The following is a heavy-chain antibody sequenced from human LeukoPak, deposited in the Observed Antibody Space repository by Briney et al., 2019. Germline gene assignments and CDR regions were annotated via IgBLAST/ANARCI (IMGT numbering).Heavy chain of an antibody. D-gene: IGHD2-15*01. CDR3: ARRGSGGRSFDI. CDR2: ISYSGVT. V-gene: IGHV4-61*01. CDR1: GSSVSCGTYY. Sequence: SETLSLTCTVSGSSVSCGTYYWTWIRPPPGKGLEWIGYISYSGVTNYNPSLKSRVTISVDTSKSQFSMNLSSVTAADTAVYYCARRGSGGRSFDIWGQGTMVTVSS. J-gene: IGHJ3*02.